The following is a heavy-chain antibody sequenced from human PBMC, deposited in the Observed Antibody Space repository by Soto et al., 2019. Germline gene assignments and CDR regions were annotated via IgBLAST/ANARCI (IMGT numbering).Heavy chain of an antibody. CDR3: ARGRHDYGEYFQD. CDR2: IFYSGTT. V-gene: IGHV4-31*03. Sequence: PSETLSLTCTVSGDSISSGGYYWSWVRQLPGKGLEWIGYIFYSGTTYYNPSLRSRVTIPVDVSKNQFFLTLSSVTAADTAVYYCARGRHDYGEYFQDWGQGTLVTVSS. J-gene: IGHJ1*01. CDR1: GDSISSGGYY. D-gene: IGHD3-10*01.